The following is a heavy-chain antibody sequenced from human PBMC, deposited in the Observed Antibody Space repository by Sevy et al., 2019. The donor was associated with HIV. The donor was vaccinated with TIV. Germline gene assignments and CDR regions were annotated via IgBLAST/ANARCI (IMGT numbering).Heavy chain of an antibody. V-gene: IGHV3-11*01. CDR1: GFTFSDYY. CDR3: AREHTAMVSRRIWGY. J-gene: IGHJ4*02. Sequence: GGSLRLSCAASGFTFSDYYMSWIRQAPGKGLEWVSYISSSSSTRYYADSVKGRFTISRDNAKNSLYLQMNSLGAEDTAVYYCAREHTAMVSRRIWGYWGQGTLVTVSS. D-gene: IGHD5-18*01. CDR2: ISSSSSTR.